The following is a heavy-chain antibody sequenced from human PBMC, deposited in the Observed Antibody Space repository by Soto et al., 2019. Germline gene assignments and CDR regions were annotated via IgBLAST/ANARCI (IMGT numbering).Heavy chain of an antibody. Sequence: EVQLVESGGGLVQPGGSLRLSCAASGFTFSSYSMNWVLQAPGKGLEWVSYISSSRSTIYYADSVKGRFTISRDNAKNSLSLQRNSLIAEDTAVYYCARYRSGGSNKHFDCWGQGTLVTGSS. J-gene: IGHJ4*02. V-gene: IGHV3-48*01. D-gene: IGHD2-15*01. CDR1: GFTFSSYS. CDR3: ARYRSGGSNKHFDC. CDR2: ISSSRSTI.